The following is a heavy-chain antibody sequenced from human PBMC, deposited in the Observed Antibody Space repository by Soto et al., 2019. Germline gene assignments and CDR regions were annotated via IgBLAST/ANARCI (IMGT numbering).Heavy chain of an antibody. CDR3: AREEPLVLMDFFDY. D-gene: IGHD2-8*01. CDR2: ISAYNGNT. V-gene: IGHV1-18*04. CDR1: GYSFKSYG. Sequence: ASVKVSCKASGYSFKSYGISWVRQAPGQGLEWMGWISAYNGNTNYAQKLQGRVTMTTDTSTSTAYMELRSLRSDDTAVYYCAREEPLVLMDFFDYWGQGNLVTVSS. J-gene: IGHJ4*02.